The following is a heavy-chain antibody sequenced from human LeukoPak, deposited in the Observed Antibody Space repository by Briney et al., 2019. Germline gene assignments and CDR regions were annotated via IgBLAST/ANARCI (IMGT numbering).Heavy chain of an antibody. CDR1: GFTFSSYT. Sequence: GGSLRLSCAASGFTFSSYTMNWVRQAPGKGLEWVSSISSSGNYIYYADSLKGRFTISRDNAKNSLLLQINSLRAEDTAIYYCARRTNYDFDCWGQGTLVAVSS. CDR2: ISSSGNYI. D-gene: IGHD2-8*01. CDR3: ARRTNYDFDC. J-gene: IGHJ4*02. V-gene: IGHV3-21*01.